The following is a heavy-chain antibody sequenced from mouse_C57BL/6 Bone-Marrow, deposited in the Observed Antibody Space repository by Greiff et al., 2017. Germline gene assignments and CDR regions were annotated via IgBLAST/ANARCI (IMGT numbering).Heavy chain of an antibody. CDR3: ARMMVAWFAY. CDR2: ISSGGSYT. Sequence: EVKLMESGGDLVKPGGSLKLSCAASGFTFSSYGMSWVRQTPDKRLEWVATISSGGSYTYYPDSVKGRFTISRDNAKNTLYRQMSSLKSEDTAMYYCARMMVAWFAYWGQGTLVTVSA. J-gene: IGHJ3*01. D-gene: IGHD2-3*01. V-gene: IGHV5-6*01. CDR1: GFTFSSYG.